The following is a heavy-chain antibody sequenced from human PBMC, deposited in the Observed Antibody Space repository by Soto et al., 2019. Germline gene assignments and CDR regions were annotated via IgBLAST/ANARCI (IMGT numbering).Heavy chain of an antibody. V-gene: IGHV1-2*04. J-gene: IGHJ4*02. CDR3: ATSSPWNYYFYP. CDR2: IDPNSGVT. Sequence: GASVKVSCKTSGYTFTDFHIHWVRQVSGQGLEWMGWIDPNSGVTKYAQKFQDWVTMARDTSISTAYMELNSLRSDDTAVYYCATSSPWNYYFYPWGQGTLVTVS. CDR1: GYTFTDFH. D-gene: IGHD1-7*01.